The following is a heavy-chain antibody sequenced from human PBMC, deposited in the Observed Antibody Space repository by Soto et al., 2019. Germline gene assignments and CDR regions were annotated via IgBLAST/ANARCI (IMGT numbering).Heavy chain of an antibody. CDR1: GGSISSFY. J-gene: IGHJ4*02. D-gene: IGHD2-15*01. CDR2: IYYSGTT. V-gene: IGHV4-59*01. Sequence: ASETLSLTCTVSGGSISSFYWSWIRQPPGKGLEWIGYIYYSGTTIYNPSLKSRVTISVDTSKSQFSLKLSSVTAADTAVYYCARIIADYFDYWGQGTLVTVST. CDR3: ARIIADYFDY.